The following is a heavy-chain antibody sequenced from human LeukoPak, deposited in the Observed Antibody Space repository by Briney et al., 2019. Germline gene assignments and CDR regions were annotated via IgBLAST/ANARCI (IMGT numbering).Heavy chain of an antibody. J-gene: IGHJ4*02. CDR2: MYHSGST. Sequence: SETLSLTCTVSGYSISSGYYWGWIRQPPGKGLEWIGSMYHSGSTYYKPSLKSRVSISVDTSKNQFSLKLSSVTAADTAVYYCARDQRRHQKIFLTATPFDYWGQGTLVTVSS. V-gene: IGHV4-38-2*02. CDR3: ARDQRRHQKIFLTATPFDY. D-gene: IGHD2-21*02. CDR1: GYSISSGYY.